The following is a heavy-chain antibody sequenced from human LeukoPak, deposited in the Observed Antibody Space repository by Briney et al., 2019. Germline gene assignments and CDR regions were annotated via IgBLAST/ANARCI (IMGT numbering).Heavy chain of an antibody. Sequence: GGSLRLSCAASGFTLSSYWMHWVRHAPGKGLVWVSRIKSEGRTNYADSVKGRFTISRDNAKNTVSLQMNSLRAEDTGAYYCARAPSEIGGYYPEYFRHWGQSTLVIVSS. D-gene: IGHD3-22*01. V-gene: IGHV3-74*01. CDR2: IKSEGRT. CDR1: GFTLSSYW. CDR3: ARAPSEIGGYYPEYFRH. J-gene: IGHJ1*01.